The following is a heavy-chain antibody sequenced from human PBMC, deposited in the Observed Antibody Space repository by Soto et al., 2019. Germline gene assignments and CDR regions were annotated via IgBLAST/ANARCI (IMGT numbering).Heavy chain of an antibody. J-gene: IGHJ4*02. D-gene: IGHD3-3*01. Sequence: SVKVSCKASGGTFSSYTISWVRQAPGQGLEWMGRIIPILGIANYAQKFQGRVTITADKSTSTAYMELSSLRSEDTAVYYCARVGYDFWSGPNGEYYFDYWGQGTLVTVSS. V-gene: IGHV1-69*02. CDR2: IIPILGIA. CDR3: ARVGYDFWSGPNGEYYFDY. CDR1: GGTFSSYT.